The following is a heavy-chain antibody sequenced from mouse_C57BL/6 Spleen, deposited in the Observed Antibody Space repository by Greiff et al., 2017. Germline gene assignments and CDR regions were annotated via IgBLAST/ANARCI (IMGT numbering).Heavy chain of an antibody. J-gene: IGHJ2*01. CDR1: GYAFSSYW. CDR2: IYPGDGDT. CDR3: ARRDYGNYVYFDY. Sequence: QVHVKQSGAELVKPGASVKISCKASGYAFSSYWMNWVKQRPGKGLAWIGQIYPGDGDTNYNGTFKGKATLTADKSSSTAYMQLSSLTSEDSAVYFCARRDYGNYVYFDYWGQGTTRTVAS. D-gene: IGHD2-1*01. V-gene: IGHV1-80*01.